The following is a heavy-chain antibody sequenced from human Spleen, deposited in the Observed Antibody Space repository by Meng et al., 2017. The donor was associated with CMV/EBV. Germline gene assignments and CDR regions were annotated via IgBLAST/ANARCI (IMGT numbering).Heavy chain of an antibody. CDR2: IKSKTDGGTT. J-gene: IGHJ3*01. CDR3: TTEEKTYSYGYGGDAFDV. D-gene: IGHD5-18*01. Sequence: GESLKISCAASGFTFTNAWMTWVRQAPGKGLECVGHIKSKTDGGTTGYAAPVKGRFTISRDDSKNTLYLQMNSLKTEDTAVYYCTTEEKTYSYGYGGDAFDVWGQGTMVTVSS. V-gene: IGHV3-15*01. CDR1: GFTFTNAW.